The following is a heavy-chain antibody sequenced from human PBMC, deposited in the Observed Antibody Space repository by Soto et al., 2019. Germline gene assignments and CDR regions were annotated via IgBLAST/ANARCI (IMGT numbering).Heavy chain of an antibody. CDR1: GFSLSTSGVG. Sequence: QITLKESGPTLVKPTQTLTLTCTFSGFSLSTSGVGVAWIRQPPGKALEWLTLIYWNDEKRYCPSLRTRITITKDTSKNQVVLTLTNMDPVDTATYYCARKSQYTSRAWYFDRWGQGTLVAVSS. V-gene: IGHV2-5*01. CDR2: IYWNDEK. D-gene: IGHD3-16*01. J-gene: IGHJ4*02. CDR3: ARKSQYTSRAWYFDR.